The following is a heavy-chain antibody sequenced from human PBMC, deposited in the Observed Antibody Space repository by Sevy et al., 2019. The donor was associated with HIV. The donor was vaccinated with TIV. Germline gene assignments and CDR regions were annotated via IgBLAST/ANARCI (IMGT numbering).Heavy chain of an antibody. J-gene: IGHJ1*01. CDR3: AKADDSAPPEYFHP. V-gene: IGHV3-23*01. Sequence: GGSLRLSCAASGFTFSSYAMSWVRQAPGKGLEWVSAISGVGGSTYYANSVEGRFTISRDNSKSTLYLQMNSLRADDTAVYYCAKADDSAPPEYFHPWGQGTLVTVSS. CDR2: ISGVGGST. CDR1: GFTFSSYA. D-gene: IGHD3-3*01.